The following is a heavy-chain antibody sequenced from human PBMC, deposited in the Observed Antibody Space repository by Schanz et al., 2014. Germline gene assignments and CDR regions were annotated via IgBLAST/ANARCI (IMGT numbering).Heavy chain of an antibody. Sequence: QVQLVQSGAEVKKPGASVKLSCKASNYIFTKYYIHCVRQAPGQGLEWMAWMSYNGNTKYAQSLQGRVTVTRDTSTSTVYMELSSLRSEDTAVYYCARDGEAAAGCDYWGQGTLXTVSS. V-gene: IGHV1-46*03. D-gene: IGHD6-13*01. J-gene: IGHJ4*02. CDR1: NYIFTKYY. CDR2: MSYNGNT. CDR3: ARDGEAAAGCDY.